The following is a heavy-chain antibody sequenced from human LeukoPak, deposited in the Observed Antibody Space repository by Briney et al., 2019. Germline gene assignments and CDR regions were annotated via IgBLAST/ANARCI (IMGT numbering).Heavy chain of an antibody. V-gene: IGHV3-66*01. CDR3: ARDLRMDV. J-gene: IGHJ6*02. CDR2: IYSGGST. Sequence: GGSLRLSCAASGFTVSSNYMGWVRQAPGKGLEWVSVIYSGGSTYYADSVKGGFTISRDNSKNTLYLQMNSLRAEDTAVYYCARDLRMDVWGQGTTVTVSS. CDR1: GFTVSSNY.